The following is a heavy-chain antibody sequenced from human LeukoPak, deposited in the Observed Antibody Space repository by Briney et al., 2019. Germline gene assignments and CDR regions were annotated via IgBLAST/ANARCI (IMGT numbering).Heavy chain of an antibody. CDR3: ARGGTRSSASLRTFDY. Sequence: ASVKVSCKASGYTFSSHDINWVRQASGHGLEWMGWMNPDSGITGYAQKFRGRVTMTRDTSKNTAYIELSSLRSEDTAVYYCARGGTRSSASLRTFDYWGQGTLVTVSS. CDR2: MNPDSGIT. V-gene: IGHV1-8*01. J-gene: IGHJ4*02. D-gene: IGHD2-2*01. CDR1: GYTFSSHD.